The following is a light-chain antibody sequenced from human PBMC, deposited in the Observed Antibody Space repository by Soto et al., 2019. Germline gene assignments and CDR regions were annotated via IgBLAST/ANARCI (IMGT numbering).Light chain of an antibody. Sequence: QSVLTQPPSVSGAPGQRVTISCTGSSSNIGAGYDVHWYQQLPGRAPKLLIYGNTNRPSGVPDRFSGSKSGTSASLAIPGLQAEDESDYYCLSFDSSLSVVFGGGTKLTV. CDR2: GNT. CDR3: LSFDSSLSVV. V-gene: IGLV1-40*01. J-gene: IGLJ2*01. CDR1: SSNIGAGYD.